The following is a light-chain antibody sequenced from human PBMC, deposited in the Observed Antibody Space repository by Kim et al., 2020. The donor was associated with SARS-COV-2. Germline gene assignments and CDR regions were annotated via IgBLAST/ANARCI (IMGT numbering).Light chain of an antibody. CDR3: ATWDDSLGGVL. J-gene: IGLJ2*01. CDR1: TSNIGTYH. Sequence: GQRVTIACSGSTSNIGTYHISWYQQLPGTAPKLLIFSTNQRPSGVADRFSGSKSDTSASLAISGLQSEDEAHYYCATWDDSLGGVLFGGGTQLTVL. V-gene: IGLV1-47*01. CDR2: STN.